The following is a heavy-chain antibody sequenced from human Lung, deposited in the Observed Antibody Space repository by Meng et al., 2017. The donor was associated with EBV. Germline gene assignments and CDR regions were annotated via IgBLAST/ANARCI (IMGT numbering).Heavy chain of an antibody. CDR2: ISGSDGST. Sequence: EVQLVGFGGGLVQPGGSLRLSCADSGFTFSTYAMSWVRQAPGKGLEWVSSISGSDGSTYYAGSVKGRFTISRDNSKNTLYLQMNSLRAEDTAVYYCAKDGAYDILTVEDWGQGTLVTVSS. D-gene: IGHD3-9*01. J-gene: IGHJ4*02. CDR3: AKDGAYDILTVED. V-gene: IGHV3-23*04. CDR1: GFTFSTYA.